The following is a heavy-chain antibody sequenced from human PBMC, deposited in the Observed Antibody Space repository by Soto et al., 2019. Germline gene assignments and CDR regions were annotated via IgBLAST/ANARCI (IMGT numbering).Heavy chain of an antibody. CDR2: INPKSGGT. Sequence: ASVKVSCKASGYSFTDYHIHWVRQAPGQGLEWLGRINPKSGGTSTAQKFQGWVTMTTDTSISTASMELTRLTSDDTAIYYCARGDSTDCSNGVCSFFYNHDMDVWGQGTSVTV. J-gene: IGHJ6*02. CDR1: GYSFTDYH. D-gene: IGHD2-8*01. CDR3: ARGDSTDCSNGVCSFFYNHDMDV. V-gene: IGHV1-2*04.